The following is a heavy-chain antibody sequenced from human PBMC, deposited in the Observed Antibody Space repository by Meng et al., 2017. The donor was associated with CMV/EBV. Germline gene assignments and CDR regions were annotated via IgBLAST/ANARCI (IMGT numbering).Heavy chain of an antibody. CDR2: INHSGST. Sequence: GSLRLSCTVSGYSISSGYYWGWIRQPPGKGLEWIGSINHSGSTNYNPSLKSRVTISVDTSKNQFSLKLSSVTAADTAVYYCARRGIGIWSGYTYWGQGTLVTVSS. V-gene: IGHV4-38-2*02. CDR3: ARRGIGIWSGYTY. J-gene: IGHJ4*02. D-gene: IGHD3-3*01. CDR1: GYSISSGYY.